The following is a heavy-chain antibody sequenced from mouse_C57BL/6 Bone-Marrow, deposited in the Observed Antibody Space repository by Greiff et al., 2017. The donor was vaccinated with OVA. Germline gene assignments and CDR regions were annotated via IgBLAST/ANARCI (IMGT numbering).Heavy chain of an antibody. CDR2: IWSGGST. J-gene: IGHJ2*01. CDR1: GFSLTSYG. V-gene: IGHV2-2*01. CDR3: ARTYGRAYFDY. Sequence: VQLQQSGPGLVQPSQSLSISCTVSGFSLTSYGVHWVRQSPGKGLEWLGVIWSGGSTDSTAAFIPRLSSSKDNSKSQVFYKMNSLQADDTAIYYCARTYGRAYFDYWGQGTTLTVSS. D-gene: IGHD1-1*01.